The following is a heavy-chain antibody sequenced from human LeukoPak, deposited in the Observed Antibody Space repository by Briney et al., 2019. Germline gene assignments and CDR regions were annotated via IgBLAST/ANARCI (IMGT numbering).Heavy chain of an antibody. Sequence: PGGSLRLSCAASGFTFSSYTMNWVRQAPGKGLEWVSSISSSSSYIYYADSLKGRFTISRDNAQNSLYLQMNSLRAEDTGVYYCAIVRGVYSYGHPYYFDYWGQGTLVTVSS. CDR1: GFTFSSYT. CDR3: AIVRGVYSYGHPYYFDY. J-gene: IGHJ4*02. D-gene: IGHD5-18*01. V-gene: IGHV3-21*01. CDR2: ISSSSSYI.